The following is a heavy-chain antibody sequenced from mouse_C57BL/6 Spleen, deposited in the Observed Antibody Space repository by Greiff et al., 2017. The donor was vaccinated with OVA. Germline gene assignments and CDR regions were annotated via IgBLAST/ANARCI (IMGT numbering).Heavy chain of an antibody. Sequence: EVQLQQSGPELVKPGASVKMSCKASGYTFTDYNMHWVKQSHGKSLEWIGYINPNNGGTSYNQKFKGKATLTVNKSSSTAYMELRSLTSEDSAVYYCARWRITTVVAHFDYWGQGTTLTVSS. J-gene: IGHJ2*01. D-gene: IGHD1-1*01. CDR3: ARWRITTVVAHFDY. CDR1: GYTFTDYN. CDR2: INPNNGGT. V-gene: IGHV1-22*01.